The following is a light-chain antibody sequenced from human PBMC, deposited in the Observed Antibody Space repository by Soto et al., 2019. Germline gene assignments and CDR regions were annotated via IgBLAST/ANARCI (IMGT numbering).Light chain of an antibody. CDR1: HSANSKY. CDR3: HHYGTS. CDR2: GAS. J-gene: IGKJ4*01. Sequence: EIVLTQSPGTLSLSPGERASLSCRASHSANSKYLAWYQQKPGQSPSLVIYGASNRATGLPDRFSDCGSGTDFTLTISRLEPVDVAYYYCHHYGTSFGGGTRVEFK. V-gene: IGKV3-20*01.